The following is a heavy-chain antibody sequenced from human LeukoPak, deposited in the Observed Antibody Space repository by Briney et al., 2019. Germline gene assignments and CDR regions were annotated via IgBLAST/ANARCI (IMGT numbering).Heavy chain of an antibody. D-gene: IGHD3-10*01. Sequence: GGSLRLSCVGSGFTFSSYWMNWVRQAPGKGLEWVANIKQDGSEKYYVDSVKGRFTISRDNAKNSLYLQMNSLRAEDTAVYYCARALGITMVRGLDYWGQGTLVTVSS. CDR1: GFTFSSYW. V-gene: IGHV3-7*01. J-gene: IGHJ4*02. CDR2: IKQDGSEK. CDR3: ARALGITMVRGLDY.